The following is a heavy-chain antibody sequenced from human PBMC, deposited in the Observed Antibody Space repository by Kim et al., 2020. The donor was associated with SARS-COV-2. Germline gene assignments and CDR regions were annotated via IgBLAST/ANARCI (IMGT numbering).Heavy chain of an antibody. CDR2: IYYSGST. D-gene: IGHD1-7*01. V-gene: IGHV4-31*03. CDR3: ARHGGLEITGTGYYYYYYGMDV. CDR1: GGSISSGGYY. Sequence: SETLSLTCTVSGGSISSGGYYWSWIRQHPGKGLEWIGYIYYSGSTYYNPSLKSRVTISVDTSKNQFSLKLSSVTAADTAVYYCARHGGLEITGTGYYYYYYGMDVWGQGTTVTVSS. J-gene: IGHJ6*02.